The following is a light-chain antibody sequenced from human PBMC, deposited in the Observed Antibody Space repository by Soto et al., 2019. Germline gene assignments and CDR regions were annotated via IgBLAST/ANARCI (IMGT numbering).Light chain of an antibody. CDR3: QQSNSFWT. CDR1: QSITTW. J-gene: IGKJ1*01. V-gene: IGKV1-5*01. Sequence: DIQMTQSPSTVSAYVGDSVPITCRASQSITTWLAWYQQKPGKAPKLLIYDVSSLESGVPSRFSGSGSGTEFTLTISSLQPDDVATYYCQQSNSFWTFGQGTKVDIK. CDR2: DVS.